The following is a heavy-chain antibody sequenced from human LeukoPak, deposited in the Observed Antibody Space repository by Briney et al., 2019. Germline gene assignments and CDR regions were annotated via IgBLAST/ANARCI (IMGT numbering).Heavy chain of an antibody. CDR1: GFTFSSYA. V-gene: IGHV3-23*01. D-gene: IGHD3-22*01. Sequence: GGSLRLSCAASGFTFSSYAMSWVRQAPGKGLEWASAISGSGGSTYYADSVKGRFTISRDNSKNTLYLQMNSLRAEDTAVYYCAKAEDYYYDSSGYYYLDYWGQGTLVTVSS. CDR3: AKAEDYYYDSSGYYYLDY. J-gene: IGHJ4*02. CDR2: ISGSGGST.